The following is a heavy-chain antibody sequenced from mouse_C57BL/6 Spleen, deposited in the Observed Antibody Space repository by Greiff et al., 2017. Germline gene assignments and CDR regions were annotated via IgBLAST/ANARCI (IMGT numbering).Heavy chain of an antibody. CDR2: IWSDGST. J-gene: IGHJ4*01. V-gene: IGHV2-6-1*01. CDR1: GFSLTSYG. Sequence: VMLVESGPGLVAPSQSLSITCTVSGFSLTSYGVHRVRQPPGKGLEWLVVIWSDGSTTYNSALKSRLSISKDNSKSQVFLKMNSLQTDDTAMYYCARQTYYSNYDAMDYWGQGTSVTVSS. D-gene: IGHD2-5*01. CDR3: ARQTYYSNYDAMDY.